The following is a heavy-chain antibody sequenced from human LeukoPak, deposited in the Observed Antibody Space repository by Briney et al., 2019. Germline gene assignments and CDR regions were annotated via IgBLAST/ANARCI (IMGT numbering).Heavy chain of an antibody. V-gene: IGHV3-23*01. J-gene: IGHJ6*03. Sequence: GSLRLSCSASGFTFSCFAMSWVRRTPGKGLEWVSGISGSGDNTLYADSVKGRFTISRDNSKNTLYLEMNSLRAEDTAIYYCAKMKGHPLPKYYMDVWGQGTTVTVS. CDR3: AKMKGHPLPKYYMDV. CDR2: ISGSGDNT. CDR1: GFTFSCFA.